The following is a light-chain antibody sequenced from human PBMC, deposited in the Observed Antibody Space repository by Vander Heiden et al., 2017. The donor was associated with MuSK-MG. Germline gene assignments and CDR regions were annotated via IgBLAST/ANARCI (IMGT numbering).Light chain of an antibody. CDR2: NTN. CDR3: QSYDTSLSGSYV. V-gene: IGLV1-40*01. J-gene: IGLJ1*01. CDR1: SSNIGAGYD. Sequence: QSVLTQPPSVSGAPGQRVTISCTGSSSNIGAGYDVHWYQQLPGTAPKLLIYNTNHRPSGVPDRFSGSKSGTSASLAISGLQAEDEADYYCQSYDTSLSGSYVFGTGTKVTVL.